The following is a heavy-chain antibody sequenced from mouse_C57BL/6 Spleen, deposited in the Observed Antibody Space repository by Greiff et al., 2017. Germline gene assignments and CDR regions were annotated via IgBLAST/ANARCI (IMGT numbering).Heavy chain of an antibody. CDR1: GYTFTSYW. Sequence: QVQLQQPGAELVKPGASVTLSCKASGYTFTSYWMHWVKQRPGHGLEWIGLIHPNSGSTTYNEKFKSKATLTADTSSSTAYMQLSSLTSEDSAVYYCGRHDYSNYYFDYWGQGTTRTVSS. D-gene: IGHD2-5*01. V-gene: IGHV1-64*01. CDR3: GRHDYSNYYFDY. J-gene: IGHJ2*01. CDR2: IHPNSGST.